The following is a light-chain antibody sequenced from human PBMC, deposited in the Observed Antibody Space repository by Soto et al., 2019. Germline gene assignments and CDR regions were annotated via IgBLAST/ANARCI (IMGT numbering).Light chain of an antibody. J-gene: IGLJ3*02. CDR1: SSDVGGYNY. CDR2: DVS. V-gene: IGLV2-11*01. Sequence: QSALTQPRSVSGSPGQSVTISCTGTSSDVGGYNYVSWYQQHPGKAPKLMIYDVSKRPSGVSDRFSGSKSGNRASLTISGLQAEDEAEYYCSSFAGSYTWVFGGGTKLTVL. CDR3: SSFAGSYTWV.